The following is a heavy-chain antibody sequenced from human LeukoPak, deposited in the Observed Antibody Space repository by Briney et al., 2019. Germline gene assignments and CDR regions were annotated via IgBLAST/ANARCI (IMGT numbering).Heavy chain of an antibody. V-gene: IGHV4-4*07. Sequence: SETLSLTCTVSGGSISSYYWSWIRQPAGKGLEWIGRIYTSGSTNYNPSLKSRVTMSVDTSKNQFSLKLSSVTAADTAVYYCARDYSYCTNGVCSYNWFDPWGQGTLVTVSS. CDR1: GGSISSYY. CDR2: IYTSGST. CDR3: ARDYSYCTNGVCSYNWFDP. J-gene: IGHJ5*02. D-gene: IGHD2-8*01.